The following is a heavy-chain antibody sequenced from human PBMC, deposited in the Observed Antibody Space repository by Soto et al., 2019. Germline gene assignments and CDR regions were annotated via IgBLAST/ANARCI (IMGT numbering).Heavy chain of an antibody. CDR3: AKGGRWLQLICDSFDI. CDR2: ISGTGGST. J-gene: IGHJ3*02. D-gene: IGHD5-12*01. V-gene: IGHV3-23*01. Sequence: EVQLLESGGGLVQPGGSLRLSCAASGFTFSSYAMSWVRQAPGKGLEWVSSISGTGGSTYYADSVKGRYSISRDNSKNTLYVQMNSLRADDTAVYYCAKGGRWLQLICDSFDIWGQGTMVTVSS. CDR1: GFTFSSYA.